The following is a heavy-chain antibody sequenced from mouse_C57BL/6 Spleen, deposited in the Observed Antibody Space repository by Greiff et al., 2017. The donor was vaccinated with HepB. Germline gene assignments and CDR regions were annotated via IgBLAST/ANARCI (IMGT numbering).Heavy chain of an antibody. V-gene: IGHV1-85*01. J-gene: IGHJ3*01. CDR1: GYTFTSYD. CDR2: IYPRDGST. CDR3: ARDTTVVDAWFAY. Sequence: VQVVESGPELVKPGASVKLSCKASGYTFTSYDINWVKQRPGQGLEWIGWIYPRDGSTKYNEKFKGKATLTVDTSSSTAYMELHSLTSEDSAVYFCARDTTVVDAWFAYWGQGTLVTVSA. D-gene: IGHD1-1*01.